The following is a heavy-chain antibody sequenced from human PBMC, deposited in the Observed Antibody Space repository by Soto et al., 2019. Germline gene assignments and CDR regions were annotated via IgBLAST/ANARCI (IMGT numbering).Heavy chain of an antibody. CDR1: GFTFSNYA. CDR3: AKATMTLVVIRLDS. V-gene: IGHV3-23*01. CDR2: ISGRGGST. Sequence: PGGSLRLSCAASGFTFSNYAMNWVRQAPGKGLEWVSTISGRGGSTYCADSVKGRFTISRDNSKNILYLQMNSLRAEDTAVYYCAKATMTLVVIRLDSCGQGTRVTVSS. D-gene: IGHD3-22*01. J-gene: IGHJ4*02.